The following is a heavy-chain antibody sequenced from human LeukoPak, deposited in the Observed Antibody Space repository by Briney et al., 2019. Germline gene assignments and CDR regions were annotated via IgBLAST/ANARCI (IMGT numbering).Heavy chain of an antibody. J-gene: IGHJ5*02. D-gene: IGHD3-16*01. CDR3: ARTGGLFLNWFDP. Sequence: PGGSLRLSCAASGFTVSSNYMSWVRQAPGKGLEWVSVIYSGGSTYYADSVKGRFTISRDNSKNTLYLQITSLRAEDTAVYYCARTGGLFLNWFDPWGQGTPVTVSS. CDR1: GFTVSSNY. V-gene: IGHV3-66*01. CDR2: IYSGGST.